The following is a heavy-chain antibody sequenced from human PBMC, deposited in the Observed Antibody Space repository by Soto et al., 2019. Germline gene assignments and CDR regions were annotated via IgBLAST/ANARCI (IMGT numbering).Heavy chain of an antibody. J-gene: IGHJ6*02. D-gene: IGHD6-19*01. Sequence: SVKVSCQTSGSTFSNHGINWVRQAPGQGLEWMGRLSGYNGNTNYAQTVQGRVTMTTDTSTGTVYMELRSLKSDDTAIYYCSRFIMVGGWFDPNYYHGMDVWG. CDR1: GSTFSNHG. CDR3: SRFIMVGGWFDPNYYHGMDV. V-gene: IGHV1-18*01. CDR2: LSGYNGNT.